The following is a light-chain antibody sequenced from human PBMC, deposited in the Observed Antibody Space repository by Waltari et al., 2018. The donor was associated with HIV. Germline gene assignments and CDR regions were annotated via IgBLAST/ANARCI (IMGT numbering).Light chain of an antibody. CDR3: QQYGSLERA. V-gene: IGKV3-20*01. Sequence: EMVLTQSPGTLSLSVGDRAALSCLTSRSVAGDFLAWYQQRPGQAPRVLIYGASTRAADVPERFIGSGSGTNFALTSDGLDAEDSGFYFCQQYGSLERAFGQGTKV. CDR1: RSVAGDF. CDR2: GAS. J-gene: IGKJ1*01.